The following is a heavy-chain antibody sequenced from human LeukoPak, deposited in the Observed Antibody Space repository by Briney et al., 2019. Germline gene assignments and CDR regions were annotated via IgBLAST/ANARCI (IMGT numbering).Heavy chain of an antibody. J-gene: IGHJ4*02. Sequence: GGSLRLSCAAPGFTFSSYAMSWVRQAPGKGLEWVSAISGSGGSTYYADSVKGRFTISRDNSKNTLYLQMNSLRAEDTAVYYCAKDPHYYDSSGYYEDYWGQGTLVTVSS. D-gene: IGHD3-22*01. CDR2: ISGSGGST. CDR3: AKDPHYYDSSGYYEDY. CDR1: GFTFSSYA. V-gene: IGHV3-23*01.